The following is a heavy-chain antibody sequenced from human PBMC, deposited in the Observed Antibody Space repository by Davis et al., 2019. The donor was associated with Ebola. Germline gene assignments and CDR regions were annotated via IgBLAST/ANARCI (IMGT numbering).Heavy chain of an antibody. D-gene: IGHD3-22*01. V-gene: IGHV3-7*01. J-gene: IGHJ5*02. CDR1: GFTFSGYW. CDR3: ARDRDYYDSSGYHPRGWLDL. CDR2: IKQDGSEH. Sequence: GESLKIPCAGSGFTFSGYWMTWVRQAPGKGLEWVANIKQDGSEHYVDSVKSRFTISRDNAKSSLYLQMSSLRADDTAVYYCARDRDYYDSSGYHPRGWLDLWGQGTLVTVSS.